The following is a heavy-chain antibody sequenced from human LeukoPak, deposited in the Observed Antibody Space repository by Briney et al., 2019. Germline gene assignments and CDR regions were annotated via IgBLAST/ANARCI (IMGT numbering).Heavy chain of an antibody. J-gene: IGHJ4*02. CDR2: ISSSSSYI. CDR1: GFTFSSYS. D-gene: IGHD3-9*01. V-gene: IGHV3-21*01. CDR3: ARAYDILTGPFDY. Sequence: PGGSLRLSCAASGFTFSSYSMNWVHQAPGKGLEWVSSISSSSSYIYYADSVKGRFTISRDNAKNSLYLQMNSLRAEDTAVYYCARAYDILTGPFDYWGQGTLVTVSS.